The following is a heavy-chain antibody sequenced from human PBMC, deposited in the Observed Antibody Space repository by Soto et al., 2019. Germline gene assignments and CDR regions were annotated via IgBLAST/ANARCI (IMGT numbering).Heavy chain of an antibody. D-gene: IGHD6-13*01. V-gene: IGHV4-30-4*01. CDR2: IYYSGST. CDR3: AREVIRGIAAAGRPLRNYYYGMDV. J-gene: IGHJ6*02. Sequence: SETLSLTCTVSGGSISSGDYYWSWIRQPPGEGLEWIGYIYYSGSTYYNPSLKSRVTISVDTSKDQFSLKLSSVTAADTAVYYCAREVIRGIAAAGRPLRNYYYGMDVWGQGTTVTVSS. CDR1: GGSISSGDYY.